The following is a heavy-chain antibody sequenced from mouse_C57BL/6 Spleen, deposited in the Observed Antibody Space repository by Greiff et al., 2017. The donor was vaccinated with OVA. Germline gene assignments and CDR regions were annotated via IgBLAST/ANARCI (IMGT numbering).Heavy chain of an antibody. CDR1: GFTFSDYY. CDR3: ARANYYGPYFDY. J-gene: IGHJ2*01. V-gene: IGHV5-16*01. Sequence: EVKLVESEGGLVQPGSSMKLSCTASGFTFSDYYMAWVRQVPEKGLEWVANINYDGSSTYYLDSLKSRFIISRDNAKNILYLQMSSLKSEDTATYDCARANYYGPYFDYWGQGTTLTVSS. CDR2: INYDGSST. D-gene: IGHD1-1*01.